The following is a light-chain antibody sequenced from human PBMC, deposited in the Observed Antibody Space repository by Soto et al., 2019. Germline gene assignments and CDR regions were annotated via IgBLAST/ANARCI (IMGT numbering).Light chain of an antibody. CDR1: SSNTGSNT. CDR3: AAWGDRLNGAL. Sequence: SVLTQPPPPSGTPRPRVTMSCSGGSSNTGSNTVSWYQHLPGTAPQLLIYSDTQRASGVADRFSGSKSGTSASLAISGLQSDDEADYYCAAWGDRLNGALFGTGTKVIVL. CDR2: SDT. J-gene: IGLJ1*01. V-gene: IGLV1-44*01.